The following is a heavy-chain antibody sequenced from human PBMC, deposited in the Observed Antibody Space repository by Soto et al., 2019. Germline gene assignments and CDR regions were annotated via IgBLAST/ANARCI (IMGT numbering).Heavy chain of an antibody. CDR1: GFSLDTSGVG. CDR2: IYWDDDK. J-gene: IGHJ3*02. V-gene: IGHV2-5*02. D-gene: IGHD6-13*01. Sequence: QITLKESGPTLVKPTQTLTLTCTFSGFSLDTSGVGVAWIRQPPGKALEWLALIYWDDDKRYSPSLKSRLTITKDTSKNQVVLTRTNLDPVDTATYYCAHRRSIAAAGTGALDIWGQGTMVTVSS. CDR3: AHRRSIAAAGTGALDI.